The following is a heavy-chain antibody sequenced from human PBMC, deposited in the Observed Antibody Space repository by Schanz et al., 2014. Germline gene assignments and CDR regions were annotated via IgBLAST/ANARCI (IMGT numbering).Heavy chain of an antibody. Sequence: EVQLVESGGGLIQPGGSLRLSCAVSGFTVNTNYMSWVRQAPGKGLEWISSMYINSGSTQYADSVKGRFIISRDSSKNTLFLQTNSLRAEDTAVYFCARDGGRDGYNLAFDVWGQGTLVTVSS. CDR2: MYINSGST. CDR1: GFTVNTNY. CDR3: ARDGGRDGYNLAFDV. D-gene: IGHD5-12*01. J-gene: IGHJ3*01. V-gene: IGHV3-53*01.